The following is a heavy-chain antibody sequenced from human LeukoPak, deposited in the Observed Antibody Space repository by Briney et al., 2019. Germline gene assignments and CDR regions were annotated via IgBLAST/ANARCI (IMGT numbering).Heavy chain of an antibody. CDR2: IYYTGST. V-gene: IGHV4-39*07. CDR3: ARLNLIGSSPVHHYDF. Sequence: SETPSLTCTVSGGSISYSTYYWGWIRQPPGKGLEWIASIYYTGSTDYNPSLKSRVTISVDTSKNQFSLKLSFVTAADTAVYYCARLNLIGSSPVHHYDFWGQGTLVTVSS. J-gene: IGHJ4*02. D-gene: IGHD6-13*01. CDR1: GGSISYSTYY.